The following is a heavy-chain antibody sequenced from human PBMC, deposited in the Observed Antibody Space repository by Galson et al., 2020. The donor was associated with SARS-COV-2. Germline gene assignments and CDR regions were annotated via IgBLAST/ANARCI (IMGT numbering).Heavy chain of an antibody. CDR1: GFTFDDYA. J-gene: IGHJ3*02. Sequence: SLKISCAASGFTFDDYAMHWVRQAPGKGLEWVSGISWNSGSIDYADSVKGRFTISRDNAKNSLYLQMNSLRAEDTALYYCAKDMDGDYDAFDIWGQGTMATVSS. CDR3: AKDMDGDYDAFDI. CDR2: ISWNSGSI. D-gene: IGHD4-17*01. V-gene: IGHV3-9*01.